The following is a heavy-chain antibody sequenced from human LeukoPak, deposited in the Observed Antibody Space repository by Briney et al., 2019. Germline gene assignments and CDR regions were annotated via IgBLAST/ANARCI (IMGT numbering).Heavy chain of an antibody. D-gene: IGHD5-12*01. Sequence: GGSLRLSCAASRFTFSTYAMHWVRQPPGKGLEWVAVIWYDGSNKYYVDSVKGRFTISRDNSKNTLYLQVNSLKTEDTAVYYCTTLGSGYSSFWGQGTLVTVSS. CDR2: IWYDGSNK. V-gene: IGHV3-33*01. CDR1: RFTFSTYA. CDR3: TTLGSGYSSF. J-gene: IGHJ4*02.